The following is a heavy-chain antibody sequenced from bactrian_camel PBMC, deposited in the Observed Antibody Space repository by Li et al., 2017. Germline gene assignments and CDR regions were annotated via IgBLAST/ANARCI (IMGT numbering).Heavy chain of an antibody. CDR2: IRRDGDE. J-gene: IGHJ4*01. CDR1: GDTASVAC. CDR3: AKPGGGTWFWEIHY. V-gene: IGHV3S6*01. Sequence: HVQLVESGGGLVQPGGSLRLSCAASGDTASVACIGWFRQAPGKAREGIAGIRRDGDEYYADSVKGRFTISRDNAKNTLYLQLHSLKPEDTAMYYCAKPGGGTWFWEIHYWGQGTQV. D-gene: IGHD1*01.